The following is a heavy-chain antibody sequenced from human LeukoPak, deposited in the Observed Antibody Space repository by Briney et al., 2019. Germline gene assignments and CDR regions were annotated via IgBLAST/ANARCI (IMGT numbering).Heavy chain of an antibody. V-gene: IGHV1-2*02. J-gene: IGHJ4*02. CDR2: IKPNSGGI. CDR3: ARGVSDYFYLFDG. D-gene: IGHD3-22*01. Sequence: ASVKVSSTASVYTFTHSYMDWASQARGPGPEWMGWIKPNSGGIISAQKFQGKVTMTRNTTITTGYMERSRQRSDVTAVYYWARGVSDYFYLFDGWGQGTLVTVSS. CDR1: VYTFTHSY.